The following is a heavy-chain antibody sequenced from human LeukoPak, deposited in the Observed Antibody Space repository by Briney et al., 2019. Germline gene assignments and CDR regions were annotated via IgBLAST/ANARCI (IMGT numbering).Heavy chain of an antibody. CDR2: IKSKTDGGTT. CDR3: TTGLLTGGYFDY. Sequence: GGSLRLSCAASGFTFSNAWMSWVRQAPGKGLEWVGRIKSKTDGGTTDYAAPVKGRFTISRDDSKNTLYLQMNSLETEDTAVYYCTTGLLTGGYFDYWGQGTLVTVSS. V-gene: IGHV3-15*01. CDR1: GFTFSNAW. D-gene: IGHD3-10*01. J-gene: IGHJ4*02.